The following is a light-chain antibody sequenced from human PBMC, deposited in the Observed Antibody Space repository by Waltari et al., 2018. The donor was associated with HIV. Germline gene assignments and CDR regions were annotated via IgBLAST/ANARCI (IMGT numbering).Light chain of an antibody. J-gene: IGLJ1*01. Sequence: QSVLTQPPSVSGTPGQRVTISCTGSSSNIGAGYDVHWYHQLPGTAPKLLIYGNSKRPAVVPDRFSGSKSGTSASLAITGLQAEDEADYYCQSYDSSLSAYVFGTGTKVTVL. CDR1: SSNIGAGYD. CDR2: GNS. CDR3: QSYDSSLSAYV. V-gene: IGLV1-40*01.